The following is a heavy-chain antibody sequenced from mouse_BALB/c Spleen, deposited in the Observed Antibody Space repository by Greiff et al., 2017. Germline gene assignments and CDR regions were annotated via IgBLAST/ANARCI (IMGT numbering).Heavy chain of an antibody. D-gene: IGHD2-14*01. J-gene: IGHJ4*01. CDR1: GYTFTSYT. CDR2: INPSSGYT. V-gene: IGHV1-4*01. CDR3: ARYRYYYAMDY. Sequence: VQVVESGAELARPGASVKMSCKASGYTFTSYTMHWVKQRPGQGLEWIGYINPSSGYTNYNQKFKDKATLTADKSSSTAYMQLSSLTSEDSAVYYCARYRYYYAMDYWGQGTSVTVSS.